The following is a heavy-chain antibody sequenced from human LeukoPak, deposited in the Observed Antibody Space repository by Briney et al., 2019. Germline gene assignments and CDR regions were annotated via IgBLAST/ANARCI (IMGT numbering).Heavy chain of an antibody. CDR2: INHSGST. V-gene: IGHV4-34*01. J-gene: IGHJ4*02. CDR3: ARTRSYCSGGSCYPYYFDY. D-gene: IGHD2-15*01. CDR1: GGSFSGYY. Sequence: SETLSLTCAVYGGSFSGYYWSWIRQPPGKGLEWTGEINHSGSTNYNPSLKSRVTISVDTSKNQFSLKLSSVTAADTAVYYCARTRSYCSGGSCYPYYFDYWGQGTLVTVSS.